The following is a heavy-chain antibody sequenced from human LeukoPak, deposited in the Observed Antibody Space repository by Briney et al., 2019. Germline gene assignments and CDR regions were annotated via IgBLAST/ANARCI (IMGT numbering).Heavy chain of an antibody. CDR1: GFTFSSYA. J-gene: IGHJ5*02. D-gene: IGHD4-17*01. CDR2: ISSSSSTI. Sequence: GGSLRLSCAASGFTFSSYAMSWVRQAPGKGLEWVSYISSSSSTIYYADSVKGRFTISRDNAKNSLYLQMDSLRDEDTAVYYCARDREYGDYGGWFDPWGQGTLVTVSS. CDR3: ARDREYGDYGGWFDP. V-gene: IGHV3-48*02.